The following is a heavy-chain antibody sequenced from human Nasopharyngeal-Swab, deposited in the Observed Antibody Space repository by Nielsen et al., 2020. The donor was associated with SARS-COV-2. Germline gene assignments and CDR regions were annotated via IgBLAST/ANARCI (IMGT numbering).Heavy chain of an antibody. D-gene: IGHD3-3*01. CDR1: GFTFTRSA. CDR2: IAVGSGNT. J-gene: IGHJ4*02. V-gene: IGHV1-58*01. CDR3: AAEVYYDFWSGYPPLDY. Sequence: SVKASCKVSGFTFTRSAVQWVRQARGQRLEWIGWIAVGSGNTNYAQKFQERVTITRDMSTSTAYMELRSLRSEDTAVYYCAAEVYYDFWSGYPPLDYWGQGTLVTVSS.